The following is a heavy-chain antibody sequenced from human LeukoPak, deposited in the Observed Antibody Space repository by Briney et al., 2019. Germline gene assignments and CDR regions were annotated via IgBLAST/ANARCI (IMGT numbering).Heavy chain of an antibody. J-gene: IGHJ4*02. CDR1: GGSISSYY. CDR2: IYYSGST. V-gene: IGHV4-59*01. D-gene: IGHD1-26*01. Sequence: SETLSLTCIVSGGSISSYYWSWIRQPPGKGLERIGYIYYSGSTNYNPSLKSQVTISVDTSKNQFSLKLSSVTAADTAVYYCARGEYSGSTYYFDYWGQGTLVTVSS. CDR3: ARGEYSGSTYYFDY.